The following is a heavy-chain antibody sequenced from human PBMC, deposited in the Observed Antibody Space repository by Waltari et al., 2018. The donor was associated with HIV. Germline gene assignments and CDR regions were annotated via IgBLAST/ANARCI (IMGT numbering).Heavy chain of an antibody. V-gene: IGHV3-49*04. J-gene: IGHJ4*02. Sequence: EVQLVESGGGLVQPGRSLRLSCTASGFTFGDDVMSWVRQAPGKGLEWIGFIRNKAYGGTTEYAASVKGRFTISRDDSKSIAYLQMNSLKTEDTAVYYCSRMRGRFGRNWYYFDYWGQGTLVTVSS. CDR1: GFTFGDDV. CDR3: SRMRGRFGRNWYYFDY. D-gene: IGHD3-10*01. CDR2: IRNKAYGGTT.